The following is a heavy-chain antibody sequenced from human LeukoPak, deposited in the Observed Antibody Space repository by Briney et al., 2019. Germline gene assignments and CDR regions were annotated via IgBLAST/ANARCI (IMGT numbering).Heavy chain of an antibody. V-gene: IGHV3-30*18. CDR1: GFTFSSYG. CDR2: ISYDGSNK. Sequence: PGGSLRLSCAASGFTFSSYGMHWVRQAPGKGLEWVAVISYDGSNKYYADSVKGRFTISRDNSKNTLYLQMNSLRAEDTAVYYCAKGRRDGYNSDYFDYWGQGTLVTVSS. J-gene: IGHJ4*02. CDR3: AKGRRDGYNSDYFDY. D-gene: IGHD5-24*01.